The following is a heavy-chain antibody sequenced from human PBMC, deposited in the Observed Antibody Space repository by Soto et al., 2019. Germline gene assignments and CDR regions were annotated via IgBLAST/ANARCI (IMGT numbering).Heavy chain of an antibody. CDR2: IIPVFDKA. Sequence: QVQLVQSGAEVKEPGSSVKVSCKASGGSFRSSAISWVRQAPVQGLEWMGEIIPVFDKANYAQTFQGRLLITADEPTGTVSMELSSLTSEDTAVYFCARLRRDWGDAFDLWGRGTIVTVSS. V-gene: IGHV1-69*01. D-gene: IGHD3-16*01. CDR3: ARLRRDWGDAFDL. CDR1: GGSFRSSA. J-gene: IGHJ3*01.